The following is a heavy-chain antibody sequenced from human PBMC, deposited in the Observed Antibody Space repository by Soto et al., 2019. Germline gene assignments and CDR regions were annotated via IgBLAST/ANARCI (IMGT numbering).Heavy chain of an antibody. CDR1: GFTFSSYA. D-gene: IGHD6-19*01. CDR3: ATRTSGWYVDY. Sequence: EVQLLESGGGLVQPGGSLRLSCAASGFTFSSYAMSWVRQAPGKGLEWVSVISGSGGSTYYADSVKGRFTISRDNSKNALHLQRNSLRAEDPAIYYCATRTSGWYVDYWGQGTVVTVSS. V-gene: IGHV3-23*01. CDR2: ISGSGGST. J-gene: IGHJ4*02.